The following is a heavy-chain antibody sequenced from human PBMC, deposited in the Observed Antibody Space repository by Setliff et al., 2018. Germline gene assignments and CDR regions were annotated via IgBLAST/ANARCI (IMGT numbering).Heavy chain of an antibody. V-gene: IGHV1-69*04. CDR2: IIPASNGA. J-gene: IGHJ2*01. CDR1: GGTFSSHS. Sequence: AASVKVSCKASGGTFSSHSISWVRQAPGQGPQWLGRIIPASNGANYAQRFRGRVSFSADISTGTFFMDLSSLESEDTAVYYCVRVRRGGYHSIYWSFDLWGRGTLVTVSS. CDR3: VRVRRGGYHSIYWSFDL. D-gene: IGHD1-26*01.